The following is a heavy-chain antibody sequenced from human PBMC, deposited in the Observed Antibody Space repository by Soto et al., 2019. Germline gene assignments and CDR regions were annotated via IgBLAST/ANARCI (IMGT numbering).Heavy chain of an antibody. D-gene: IGHD3-9*01. CDR1: GYTFTGYY. CDR3: ARDASRGGGLIWLAY. CDR2: INPNSGST. J-gene: IGHJ4*02. V-gene: IGHV1-2*02. Sequence: ASVKVSCKASGYTFTGYYMHWVRQAPGQGLEWMGWINPNSGSTNYAQKFQGRVTMTRDTSISTAYMELSKLRSDDTAVYYCARDASRGGGLIWLAYWGQGTLVTVSS.